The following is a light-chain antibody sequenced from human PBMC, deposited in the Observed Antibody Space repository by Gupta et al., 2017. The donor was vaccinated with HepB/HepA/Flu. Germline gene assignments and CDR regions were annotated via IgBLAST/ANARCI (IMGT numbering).Light chain of an antibody. J-gene: IGKJ4*01. CDR1: QSVSSY. Sequence: EVVLIPSPATLSSSPGERATLSCRASQSVSSYLAWYQQKPGQAPRLLIYDASNRATGIPARFSGSGSGTDFTLTISSLEPEDFAVYYCQQRRNWPRLTFGGGTKVEIK. CDR2: DAS. V-gene: IGKV3-11*01. CDR3: QQRRNWPRLT.